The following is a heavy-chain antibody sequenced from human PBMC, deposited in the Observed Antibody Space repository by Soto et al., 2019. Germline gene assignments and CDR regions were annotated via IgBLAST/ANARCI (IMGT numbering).Heavy chain of an antibody. CDR2: MNPNSGNT. CDR3: ARERTGTTSMDV. V-gene: IGHV1-8*01. J-gene: IGHJ6*02. D-gene: IGHD1-1*01. Sequence: QVPLVQSGAEVKKPGASVKVSCEASGYTFTSYDINWVRQATGQGLEWMGWMNPNSGNTGYAQKFRGRVTMTRNTSISTAYMELSSLRSEDTAVYYCARERTGTTSMDVWGQGTTVTVSS. CDR1: GYTFTSYD.